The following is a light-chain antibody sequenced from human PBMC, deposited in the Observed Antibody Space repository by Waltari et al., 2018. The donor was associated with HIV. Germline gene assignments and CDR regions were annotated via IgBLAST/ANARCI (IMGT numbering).Light chain of an antibody. CDR2: YDD. CDR3: AAWDDSLNGWV. V-gene: IGLV1-36*01. CDR1: SSTTGHNV. J-gene: IGLJ3*02. Sequence: QTVLTQPPPVSEAPRQRVTISCSGSSSTTGHNVVTCYQQLPGKAPKLLIYYDDLLPSGVSDRFSGSKSGTSASLAISGLQSEDEADYYCAAWDDSLNGWVFGGGTKLTVL.